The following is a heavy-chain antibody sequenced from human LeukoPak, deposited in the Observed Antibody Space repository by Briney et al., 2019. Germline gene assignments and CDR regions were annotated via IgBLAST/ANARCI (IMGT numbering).Heavy chain of an antibody. CDR2: INPSGGST. CDR1: GYTFTDYY. D-gene: IGHD3-10*01. V-gene: IGHV1-46*01. J-gene: IGHJ6*03. Sequence: ASVKVSCKASGYTFTDYYMHWVRQAPGQGLEWMAIINPSGGSTTYAQKFQGRVTMTRDTSTSTVYMELSSLRSEDTAVYYCARGAAPYGSGSYWGPYYYYMDVWGKGTTVTISS. CDR3: ARGAAPYGSGSYWGPYYYYMDV.